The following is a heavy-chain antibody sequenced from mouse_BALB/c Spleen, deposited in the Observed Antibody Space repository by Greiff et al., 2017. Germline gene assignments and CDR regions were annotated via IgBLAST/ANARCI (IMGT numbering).Heavy chain of an antibody. CDR2: ISDGGSYT. Sequence: EVKLVESGGGLVKPGGSLKLSCAASGFTFSDYYMYWVRQTPEKRLEWVATISDGGSYTYYPDSVKGRFTISRDNARNILYLQMSSLRSEDTAMYYCARSYYGSLFDYWGQGTTLTVSS. J-gene: IGHJ2*01. V-gene: IGHV5-4*02. CDR3: ARSYYGSLFDY. D-gene: IGHD1-2*01. CDR1: GFTFSDYY.